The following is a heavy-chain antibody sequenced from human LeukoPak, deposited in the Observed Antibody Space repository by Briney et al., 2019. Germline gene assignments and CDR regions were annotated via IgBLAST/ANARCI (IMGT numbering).Heavy chain of an antibody. CDR2: IIPILGIA. J-gene: IGHJ4*02. CDR1: GGTFSSYA. CDR3: ARVSIQYSYGPYYFDY. V-gene: IGHV1-69*04. D-gene: IGHD5-18*01. Sequence: GASVKVSCKASGGTFSSYAISWVRQAPGQGLEWMGRIIPILGIANYAQRFQGRVTITADKSTSTAYMELSSLRSEDTAVYYCARVSIQYSYGPYYFDYWGQGTLVTVSS.